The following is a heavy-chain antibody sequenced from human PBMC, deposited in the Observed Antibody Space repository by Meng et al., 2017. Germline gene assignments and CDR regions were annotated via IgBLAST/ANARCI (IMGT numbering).Heavy chain of an antibody. Sequence: GESLQISCAASVLPFSSYSMNWVRQAPGKGLEWVAVISYDGSNKYYADSVKGRFTISRDNSKNTLYLQMNSLRAEDTAVYYCAREGYYDSSGYRPVLDYWGQGTLVTVSS. CDR1: VLPFSSYS. V-gene: IGHV3-30*03. J-gene: IGHJ4*02. CDR2: ISYDGSNK. D-gene: IGHD3-22*01. CDR3: AREGYYDSSGYRPVLDY.